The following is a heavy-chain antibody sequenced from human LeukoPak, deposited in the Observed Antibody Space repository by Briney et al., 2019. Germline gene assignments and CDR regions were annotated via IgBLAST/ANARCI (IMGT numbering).Heavy chain of an antibody. D-gene: IGHD5-12*01. J-gene: IGHJ4*02. Sequence: GASVKVSCKASGYTFTSYGISWVRQAPGQGLEWMGWINPNSGGTKYAQKFQGRVTMTRDTSISTAYMELSRLISDDTAVYYCARGDGYDYLDYWGQGTLVTVSS. CDR1: GYTFTSYG. CDR3: ARGDGYDYLDY. CDR2: INPNSGGT. V-gene: IGHV1-2*02.